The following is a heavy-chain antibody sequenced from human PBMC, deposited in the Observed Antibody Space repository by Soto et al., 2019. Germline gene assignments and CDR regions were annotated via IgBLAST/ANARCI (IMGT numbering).Heavy chain of an antibody. CDR3: AKDRRPNYYYGMDV. J-gene: IGHJ6*02. CDR1: GFTFSSYG. D-gene: IGHD6-25*01. V-gene: IGHV3-30*18. Sequence: QVQLVESGGGVVQPGRSLRLSCAASGFTFSSYGMHWIRQAPGKGLEWVAVISYDGSKKYYADSVKGRFTISRDNSKNALYLQMNSLRAEDTGVYYCAKDRRPNYYYGMDVLFQGTTVSVSS. CDR2: ISYDGSKK.